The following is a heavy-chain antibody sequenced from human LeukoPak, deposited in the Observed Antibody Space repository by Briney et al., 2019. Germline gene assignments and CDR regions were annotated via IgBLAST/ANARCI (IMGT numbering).Heavy chain of an antibody. D-gene: IGHD2-2*01. CDR1: GYTFTGYY. J-gene: IGHJ5*02. CDR2: INPNSGGT. V-gene: IGHV1-2*02. CDR3: AGGYCSSTSCYPWFDP. Sequence: GASVKVSCKASGYTFTGYYMHWVRQAPGQGLEWMGWINPNSGGTNYAQKFQGRVTMTRDTSISTAYMELSRLRSDDTAVYYCAGGYCSSTSCYPWFDPWGQGTLVTVSS.